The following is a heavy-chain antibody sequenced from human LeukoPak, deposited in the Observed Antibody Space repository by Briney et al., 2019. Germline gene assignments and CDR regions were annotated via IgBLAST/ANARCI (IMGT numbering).Heavy chain of an antibody. CDR3: AKEGAGSSNRYFQH. V-gene: IGHV3-23*01. J-gene: IGHJ1*01. CDR1: GFTFSTYA. D-gene: IGHD2-15*01. Sequence: GGSLRLSCAASGFTFSTYAMNWVRQAPGKGLEWVSVISGSGSYTYYADSVKGRFTICSDNSKNTLYLQMNSLRADDTVVYYCAKEGAGSSNRYFQHWGQGTLVTVSS. CDR2: ISGSGSYT.